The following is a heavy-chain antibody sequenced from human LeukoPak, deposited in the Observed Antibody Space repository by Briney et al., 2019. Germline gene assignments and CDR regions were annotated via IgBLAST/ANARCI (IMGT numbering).Heavy chain of an antibody. D-gene: IGHD2-8*01. CDR2: IYYSGST. V-gene: IGHV4-61*05. CDR1: GGSISSSSYY. J-gene: IGHJ4*02. Sequence: SETLSLTCTVSGGSISSSSYYWGWIRQPPGKGLEWIGYIYYSGSTNYNPSLKSRVSMSVDTSKNQFSLKLSSVTAADTAVYYCARAPNPDFFDDWGQGTLVTVSS. CDR3: ARAPNPDFFDD.